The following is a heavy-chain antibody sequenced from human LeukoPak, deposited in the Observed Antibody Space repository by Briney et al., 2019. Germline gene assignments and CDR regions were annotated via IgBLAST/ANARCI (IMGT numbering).Heavy chain of an antibody. J-gene: IGHJ4*02. CDR3: ARGLYYYDSSGYFFDY. V-gene: IGHV4-31*03. Sequence: SETLSLTCTVSGGSISSGGYYWSWIRQHPGKGLEWIGYIYYSGSTYYNPSLKSRVTILVDTSKNQFSLKLSSVTAADTAVYYCARGLYYYDSSGYFFDYWGQGTLVIVSS. D-gene: IGHD3-22*01. CDR1: GGSISSGGYY. CDR2: IYYSGST.